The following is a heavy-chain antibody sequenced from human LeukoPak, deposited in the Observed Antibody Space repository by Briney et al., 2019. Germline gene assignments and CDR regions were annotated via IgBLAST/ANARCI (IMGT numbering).Heavy chain of an antibody. Sequence: GGSLRLSCAASGFTFSSYAMHWVRQAPGKGLVWVSRINSDGSSTSYAYSVKGRFTISRDNAKNTLYLQMNSLRAEDTAVYYCAREWAAAGTDYWGQGTLVTVSS. CDR1: GFTFSSYA. CDR3: AREWAAAGTDY. J-gene: IGHJ4*02. V-gene: IGHV3-74*01. CDR2: INSDGSST. D-gene: IGHD6-13*01.